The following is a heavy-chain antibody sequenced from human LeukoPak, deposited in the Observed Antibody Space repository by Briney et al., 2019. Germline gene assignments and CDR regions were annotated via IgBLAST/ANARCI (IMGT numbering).Heavy chain of an antibody. V-gene: IGHV3-21*01. D-gene: IGHD3-10*01. J-gene: IGHJ3*02. CDR3: AREGTMVRGVKKAFDI. CDR1: GFTFSSYG. CDR2: ISSSSSYI. Sequence: GGSLRLSCAASGFTFSSYGMNWVRQAPGKGLEWVSSISSSSSYIYYADSVKGRFTISRDNAKNSLYLQMNSLRAEDTAVYYCAREGTMVRGVKKAFDIWGQGTMVTVSS.